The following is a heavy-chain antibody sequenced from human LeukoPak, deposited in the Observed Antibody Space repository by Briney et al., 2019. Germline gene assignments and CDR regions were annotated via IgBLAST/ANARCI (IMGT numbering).Heavy chain of an antibody. CDR1: GFTFSSYA. CDR3: AKLMGTTSKNFDY. J-gene: IGHJ4*02. V-gene: IGHV3-23*01. D-gene: IGHD4-17*01. CDR2: ISGSGGST. Sequence: GGSLRLSCAASGFTFSSYAMSWVRQAPGKGLEWVSVISGSGGSTYYADSVKGLFTISRDNSKNTLYLQMNSLRAEDTAVYYCAKLMGTTSKNFDYWGQGTLVTVSS.